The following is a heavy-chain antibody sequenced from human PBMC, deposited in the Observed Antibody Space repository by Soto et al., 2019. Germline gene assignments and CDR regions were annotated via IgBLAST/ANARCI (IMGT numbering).Heavy chain of an antibody. J-gene: IGHJ6*02. CDR1: GYTFTSYY. CDR3: AREWVVVVPAAIPLHYYYGMDV. V-gene: IGHV1-46*01. Sequence: QVQLVQSGAEVKKPGASVKVSCKASGYTFTSYYMHWVRQAPGQGLEWMGIINPSGGSTSYAQKFQGRVTMTRATSTSTVYMELSSLRSEDTAVYYCAREWVVVVPAAIPLHYYYGMDVWGQGTTVTVSS. D-gene: IGHD2-2*02. CDR2: INPSGGST.